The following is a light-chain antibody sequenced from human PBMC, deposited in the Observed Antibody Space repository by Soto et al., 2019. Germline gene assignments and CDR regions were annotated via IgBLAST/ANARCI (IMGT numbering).Light chain of an antibody. CDR1: QSVSSN. CDR2: GAS. Sequence: IGITQSPPTLSVTKGDSATLSCRASQSVSSNLAWYQQKPGQAPRLLIYGASNRATGIPDRFSGSGSGTHFSLTITRLEPDGFAMESSQRAGRLRPIAEGTKVDIK. J-gene: IGKJ4*01. V-gene: IGKV3D-15*01. CDR3: QRAGRLRP.